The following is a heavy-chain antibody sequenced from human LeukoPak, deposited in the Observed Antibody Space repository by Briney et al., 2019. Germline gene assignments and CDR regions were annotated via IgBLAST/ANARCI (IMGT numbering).Heavy chain of an antibody. V-gene: IGHV3-11*04. D-gene: IGHD6-13*01. J-gene: IGHJ4*02. Sequence: GGSLRLSCAASGFTFSVYYMSSIRQAPGKGLEWVSYISSSGSTIYYADSVKGRFTISRDNAKNSLYLQMNSLRAEDTAVYYCARGPRIAAAGTTEEFDYWGQGTLVTVSS. CDR2: ISSSGSTI. CDR3: ARGPRIAAAGTTEEFDY. CDR1: GFTFSVYY.